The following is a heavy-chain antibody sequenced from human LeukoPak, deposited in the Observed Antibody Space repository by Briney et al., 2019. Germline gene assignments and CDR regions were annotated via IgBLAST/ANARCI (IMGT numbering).Heavy chain of an antibody. CDR1: GGSISSYY. D-gene: IGHD2-15*01. Sequence: SETLSLTCTVSGGSISSYYWSWIRQPPGKGLEWIGYIYYSGSTNYNPSLKSRVTISVDTSKNQFSLKLSSVTAADTAVYYCARDNGGCSGGSCYPFDYWGQGTQVTVSS. CDR3: ARDNGGCSGGSCYPFDY. J-gene: IGHJ4*02. CDR2: IYYSGST. V-gene: IGHV4-59*01.